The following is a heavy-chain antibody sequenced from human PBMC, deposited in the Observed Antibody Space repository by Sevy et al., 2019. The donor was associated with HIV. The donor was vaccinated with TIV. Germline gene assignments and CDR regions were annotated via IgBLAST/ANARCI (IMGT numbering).Heavy chain of an antibody. CDR2: IKSKTDGETT. D-gene: IGHD6-19*01. CDR3: ATGIVGAVAGSAVVFDY. V-gene: IGHV3-15*01. Sequence: GGSLRLSCAASGFTFSNAWMIWVRQAPGKGLEWLGRIKSKTDGETTDYAASVKGRFTISRDDSKNTLYLQMNSLKSEDTAVYYCATGIVGAVAGSAVVFDYWGQGTLVTVSS. CDR1: GFTFSNAW. J-gene: IGHJ4*02.